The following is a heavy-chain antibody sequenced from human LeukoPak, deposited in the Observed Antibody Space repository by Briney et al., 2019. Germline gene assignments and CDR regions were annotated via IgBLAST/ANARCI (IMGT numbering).Heavy chain of an antibody. D-gene: IGHD2-2*01. CDR1: GFTFSSYA. V-gene: IGHV3-23*01. Sequence: PGGSLRLSCAASGFTFSSYAMSWVRQAPGKGLEWVSAISGSGGSTYYADSVKDRFTISRDNSKNTLYLQMNSLRAEDTAVYYCAKDWSGWIVVVPGTFDYWGQGTLVTVSS. CDR3: AKDWSGWIVVVPGTFDY. CDR2: ISGSGGST. J-gene: IGHJ4*02.